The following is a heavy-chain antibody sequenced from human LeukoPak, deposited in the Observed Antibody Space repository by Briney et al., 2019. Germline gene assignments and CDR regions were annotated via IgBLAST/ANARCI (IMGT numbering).Heavy chain of an antibody. V-gene: IGHV1-69*02. CDR2: IIPILGIA. CDR1: GGTFSSYT. D-gene: IGHD6-6*01. CDR3: ARFRYSSSFGLQGWFQNDAFDI. J-gene: IGHJ3*02. Sequence: ASVKVSCKASGGTFSSYTISWVRQAPGQGLEWMGRIIPILGIANYAQKFQGRVTITADKSTSTAYMELSSLRSEDTAVYYCARFRYSSSFGLQGWFQNDAFDIWGQGTMVTVSS.